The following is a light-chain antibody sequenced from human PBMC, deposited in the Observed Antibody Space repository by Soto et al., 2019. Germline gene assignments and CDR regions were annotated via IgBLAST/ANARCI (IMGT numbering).Light chain of an antibody. CDR2: WAS. CDR1: HTILYRSKEKNY. Sequence: DIVMTQSPDSLAVSLRERATINCESSHTILYRSKEKNYLAWYQQKPGQPPKLLISWASTRESGVPDRFSGSGSATNFTLTISSLQAADVAVYYCQHYYRTPPTFGGGTKVEIK. CDR3: QHYYRTPPT. V-gene: IGKV4-1*01. J-gene: IGKJ4*01.